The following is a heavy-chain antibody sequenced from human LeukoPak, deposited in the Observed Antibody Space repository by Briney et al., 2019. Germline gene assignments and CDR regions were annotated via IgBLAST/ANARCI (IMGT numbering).Heavy chain of an antibody. D-gene: IGHD6-13*01. V-gene: IGHV3-30*18. CDR2: ISYDGSNK. J-gene: IGHJ4*02. CDR1: GFTFSSYG. CDR3: AKESSSSWLDY. Sequence: PGRSLTLSCAASGFTFSSYGMHWVRQAPGKGLEWVAVISYDGSNKYYADSVKGRFTISRDNSKNTLYLQMNSLRAEDTAVYYCAKESSSSWLDYWGQGTLVTVSS.